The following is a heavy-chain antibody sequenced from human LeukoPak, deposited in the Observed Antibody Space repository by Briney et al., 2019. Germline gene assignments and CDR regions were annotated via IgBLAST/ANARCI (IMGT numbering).Heavy chain of an antibody. CDR3: AKANRDHLSHYYGVDV. V-gene: IGHV3-30*02. CDR1: GFSFSSYG. J-gene: IGHJ6*02. CDR2: IRHDGTET. D-gene: IGHD3-10*01. Sequence: HPGGSLRLSCAASGFSFSSYGMHWLRQAPGKGPESVALIRHDGTETYHADSVKGRFTTSRDDSKSTFYLQMNSLRPEDTAVYYCAKANRDHLSHYYGVDVWGPGTTV.